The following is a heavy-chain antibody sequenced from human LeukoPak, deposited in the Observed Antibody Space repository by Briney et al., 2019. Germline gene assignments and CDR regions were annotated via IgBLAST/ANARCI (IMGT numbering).Heavy chain of an antibody. J-gene: IGHJ3*02. Sequence: GASVKVSCKASGGTFSSYAISWVRQAPGQGLEWMGRIIPILGIANYAQKFQGRVTITADKSTSTAYMELSSLRSEDTAVYYCARDKADARTDAFDIWGQGTMVTVSS. CDR3: ARDKADARTDAFDI. V-gene: IGHV1-69*04. CDR1: GGTFSSYA. D-gene: IGHD1-14*01. CDR2: IIPILGIA.